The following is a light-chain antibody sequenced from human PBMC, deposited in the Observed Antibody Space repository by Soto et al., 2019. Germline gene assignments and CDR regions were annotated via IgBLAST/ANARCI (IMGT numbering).Light chain of an antibody. Sequence: QSALTQPASVSGSPGQSIAISCTGTSSDVGAYDYVSWYQQHPDRAPRLVIYEVSNRPSGVSNRFSGSKSVNTVTLTISGLQAEDEADYYCASHTTTNTRVFGTGTKVTVL. CDR2: EVS. J-gene: IGLJ1*01. V-gene: IGLV2-14*03. CDR3: ASHTTTNTRV. CDR1: SSDVGAYDY.